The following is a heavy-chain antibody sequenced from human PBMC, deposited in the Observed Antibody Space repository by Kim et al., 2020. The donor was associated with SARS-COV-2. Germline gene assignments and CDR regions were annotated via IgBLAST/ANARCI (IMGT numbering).Heavy chain of an antibody. CDR3: YSGYDHYYYGMDV. Sequence: YAQKYQERVTMTRDMSTSTAYMELSSLRSEDTAVYYCYSGYDHYYYGMDVWGQGTTVTVSS. D-gene: IGHD5-12*01. V-gene: IGHV1-58*01. J-gene: IGHJ6*02.